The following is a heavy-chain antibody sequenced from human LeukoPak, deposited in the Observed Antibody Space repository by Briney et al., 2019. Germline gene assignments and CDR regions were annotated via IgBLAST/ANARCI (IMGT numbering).Heavy chain of an antibody. J-gene: IGHJ4*02. Sequence: PGGSLRLSCAASGFTVSSNYFSWVRQAPGKGLEWVSVIYSGGNTYYADSVKGRFTISRDNSKNTLYLQMNSLRAEDTALYYCAKDMGSGWYYFDYWGQGTLVTVSS. D-gene: IGHD6-19*01. CDR3: AKDMGSGWYYFDY. V-gene: IGHV3-53*01. CDR1: GFTVSSNY. CDR2: IYSGGNT.